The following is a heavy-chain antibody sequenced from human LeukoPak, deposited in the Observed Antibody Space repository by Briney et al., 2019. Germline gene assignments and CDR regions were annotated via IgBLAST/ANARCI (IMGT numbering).Heavy chain of an antibody. D-gene: IGHD3-22*01. CDR3: ARDKGLLVVVILNAFDI. J-gene: IGHJ3*02. CDR1: GFTFSSYG. CDR2: IRYDGSNK. Sequence: LGGSLRLSCAASGFTFSSYGMHWVRQAPGKGLEWVAFIRYDGSNKYYADSVKGRFTISRDNSKNTLYLQMNSLRAEDTAVYYCARDKGLLVVVILNAFDIWGQGTMVTVSS. V-gene: IGHV3-30*02.